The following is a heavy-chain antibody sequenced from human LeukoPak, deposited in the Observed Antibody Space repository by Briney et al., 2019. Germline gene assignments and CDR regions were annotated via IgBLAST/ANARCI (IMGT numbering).Heavy chain of an antibody. CDR1: GYIFTGYY. J-gene: IGHJ4*02. CDR3: ARENRDGDGYNLGFDY. D-gene: IGHD5-24*01. Sequence: ASVKVSCKASGYIFTGYYMHWVRQAPGQGLEWMGWINPNSGGTNYAQKFQGRVTMTRDTSISTAYMELSRLRSDDTAVYYCARENRDGDGYNLGFDYWGQGTLVTVSS. V-gene: IGHV1-2*02. CDR2: INPNSGGT.